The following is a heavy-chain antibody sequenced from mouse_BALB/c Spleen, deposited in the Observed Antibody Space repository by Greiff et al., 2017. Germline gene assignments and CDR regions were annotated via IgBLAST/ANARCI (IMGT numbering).Heavy chain of an antibody. CDR2: IYPGSSDT. CDR3: TEAGAARAAVMDY. CDR1: GYTFSSYG. V-gene: IGHV1-5*01. J-gene: IGHJ4*01. Sequence: EVQVVESGTVLARPGASVKMSCKASGYTFSSYGMHWVNQRPGQGLEWIGAIYPGSSDTSYNKKFNGKAKLTAVTSTSTACMVLSSLTNEDAAVYYCTEAGAARAAVMDYWGQGTSVTVSS. D-gene: IGHD3-1*01.